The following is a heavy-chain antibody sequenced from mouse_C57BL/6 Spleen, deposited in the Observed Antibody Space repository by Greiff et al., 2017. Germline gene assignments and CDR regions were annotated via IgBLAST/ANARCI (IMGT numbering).Heavy chain of an antibody. CDR3: ERMRYYYGSSPYYYAMDY. Sequence: VQLQQSGPELVKPGASVKISCKASGYSFTDYNMNWVKQSNGKSLEWIGVINPNYGTTSYNQKFKGKATLTVDQSSSTAYMQLNSLTSEDSAVYYYERMRYYYGSSPYYYAMDYWGQGTSVTVSS. CDR2: INPNYGTT. V-gene: IGHV1-39*01. J-gene: IGHJ4*01. D-gene: IGHD1-1*01. CDR1: GYSFTDYN.